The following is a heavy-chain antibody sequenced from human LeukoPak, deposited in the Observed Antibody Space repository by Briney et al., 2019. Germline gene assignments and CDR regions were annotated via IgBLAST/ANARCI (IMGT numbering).Heavy chain of an antibody. CDR3: ARDSAQLGLDF. CDR1: GFTFSSYA. V-gene: IGHV3-23*01. D-gene: IGHD1-7*01. Sequence: GRSLRPSCAVSGFTFSSYAMSWVRQAPGKGLEWVSAISGSGTSTYYADSGTARFTISRDNSKHALYLQMDSLRAEDTAVYYCARDSAQLGLDFWGQGTLVTVSS. J-gene: IGHJ4*02. CDR2: ISGSGTST.